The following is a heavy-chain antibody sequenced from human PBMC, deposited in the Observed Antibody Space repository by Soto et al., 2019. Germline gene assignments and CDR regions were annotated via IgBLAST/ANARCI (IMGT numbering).Heavy chain of an antibody. CDR2: IIPIFGTA. CDR3: ARVLFRAYCGGDCPSEYGMDV. V-gene: IGHV1-69*13. CDR1: GGTFSSYA. D-gene: IGHD2-21*02. J-gene: IGHJ6*02. Sequence: GASVKVSCKASGGTFSSYAISWVRQAPGQGLEWMGGIIPIFGTANYAQKFQGRVTITADESTSTAYMELSSLRSEDTAVYYCARVLFRAYCGGDCPSEYGMDVWGQGTTVTVSS.